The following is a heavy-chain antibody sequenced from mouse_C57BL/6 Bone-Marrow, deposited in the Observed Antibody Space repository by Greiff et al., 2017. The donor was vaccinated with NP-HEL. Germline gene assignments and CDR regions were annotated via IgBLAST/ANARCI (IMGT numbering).Heavy chain of an antibody. CDR1: GYTFTSYW. Sequence: QVQLQQPGAELVRPGTSVKLSCKASGYTFTSYWMHWVKQRPGQGLEWIGVIDPSDSYTNYNQKFKGKATLTVDTSSSTAYMQLSSLTSEDSAVYYCGRWFLGGYWGQGTTLTVSS. J-gene: IGHJ2*01. V-gene: IGHV1-59*01. CDR2: IDPSDSYT. D-gene: IGHD2-3*01. CDR3: GRWFLGGY.